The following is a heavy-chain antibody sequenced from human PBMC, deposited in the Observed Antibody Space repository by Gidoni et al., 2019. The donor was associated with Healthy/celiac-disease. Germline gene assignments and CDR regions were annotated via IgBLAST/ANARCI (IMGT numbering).Heavy chain of an antibody. CDR3: ARFDYYYGMDV. Sequence: EVQLVESGGGLVQPGGSLRLSCAASGFTFSSDWMSWVRQAPGKGLEWVANIKQDGSEKYYVDSVKGRFTISRDNAKNSLYLQMNSLRAEDTAVYYCARFDYYYGMDVWGQGTTVTVSS. V-gene: IGHV3-7*01. CDR1: GFTFSSDW. J-gene: IGHJ6*02. CDR2: IKQDGSEK.